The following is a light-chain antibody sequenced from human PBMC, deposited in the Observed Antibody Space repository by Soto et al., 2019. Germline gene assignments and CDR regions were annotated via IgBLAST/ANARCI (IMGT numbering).Light chain of an antibody. CDR3: QTWDTGIRV. CDR2: LNSDGSH. J-gene: IGLJ2*01. V-gene: IGLV4-69*01. CDR1: SGHSNYV. Sequence: QSVLTQSPSASASLGASVKLTCTLSSGHSNYVIAWHQQQPEKGPRYLMKLNSDGSHSKGDGIPDRFSGSSSVAERYLPISSLQSEDEADYYCQTWDTGIRVFGGGTKLTVL.